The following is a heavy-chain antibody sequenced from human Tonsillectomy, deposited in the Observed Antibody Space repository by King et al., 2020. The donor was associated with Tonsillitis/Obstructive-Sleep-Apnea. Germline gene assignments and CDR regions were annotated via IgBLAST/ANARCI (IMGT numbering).Heavy chain of an antibody. CDR3: AREAFGVGSQWVEAFDI. J-gene: IGHJ3*02. D-gene: IGHD3-10*01. CDR1: GFTFSNYG. Sequence: VQLVESGGGVVQPGRSLRLSCAASGFTFSNYGMHWVRQAPGKGLEWVAVISYDGSTTYYADSVKGRFTISRDNSKSTLFLQMNSLRAEDTALYYCAREAFGVGSQWVEAFDIWGQGTMVTVSS. V-gene: IGHV3-30*03. CDR2: ISYDGSTT.